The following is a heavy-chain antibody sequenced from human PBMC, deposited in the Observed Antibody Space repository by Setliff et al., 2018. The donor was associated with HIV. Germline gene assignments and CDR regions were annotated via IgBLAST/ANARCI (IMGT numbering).Heavy chain of an antibody. J-gene: IGHJ1*01. D-gene: IGHD6-19*01. CDR1: GGTFNSYA. Sequence: SVKVSCKASGGTFNSYAFSWVRQAPGQGLEWMAGIMPIFGTVSHTQKFQGRVTITTDESTNTAYMELISLTSEDTAVYYCARVAVPGLGYFQYWGQGTLVTVSS. V-gene: IGHV1-69*05. CDR2: IMPIFGTV. CDR3: ARVAVPGLGYFQY.